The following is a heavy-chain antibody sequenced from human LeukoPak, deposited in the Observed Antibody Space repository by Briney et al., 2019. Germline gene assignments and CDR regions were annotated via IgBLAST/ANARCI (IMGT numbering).Heavy chain of an antibody. CDR1: GFNFIDYS. CDR3: ARDHRYAFDN. V-gene: IGHV3-48*01. D-gene: IGHD5-12*01. Sequence: GGSLRLSCAASGFNFIDYSMNWVRQAPGKGLEWISYIGISSGNTKYADSVKGRFTISRGKARNSLYLQMNSLRVEDTAVYYCARDHRYAFDNWGHGTLVTVSS. J-gene: IGHJ4*01. CDR2: IGISSGNT.